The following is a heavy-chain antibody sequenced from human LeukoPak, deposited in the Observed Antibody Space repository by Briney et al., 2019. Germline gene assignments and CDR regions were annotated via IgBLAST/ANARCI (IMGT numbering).Heavy chain of an antibody. CDR1: GFTFSSYG. D-gene: IGHD2-2*02. Sequence: GGSLRLACAASGFTFSSYGMHWVRQAPGRGLEWVAVIWYDGSNKYYADSVKGRFTISRDNSKNTLYLQMNSLRAEDTAVYYCARGPSRYCSSTSCYTIDYWGQGTLVTVSS. V-gene: IGHV3-33*01. CDR3: ARGPSRYCSSTSCYTIDY. CDR2: IWYDGSNK. J-gene: IGHJ4*02.